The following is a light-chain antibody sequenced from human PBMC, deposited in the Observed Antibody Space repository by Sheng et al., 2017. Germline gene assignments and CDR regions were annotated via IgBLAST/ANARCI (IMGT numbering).Light chain of an antibody. V-gene: IGKV3-15*01. J-gene: IGKJ1*01. CDR2: GAS. CDR1: QSITNN. Sequence: EIVMTQSPATLSVSPGERATLSCRASQSITNNLAWYQQKPGQAPRLLIYGASTRATGIPATFSGSGSGTEFTLTISSLQPEDFAVYYCQQDSDLPWTFGQGTKVEIK. CDR3: QQDSDLPWT.